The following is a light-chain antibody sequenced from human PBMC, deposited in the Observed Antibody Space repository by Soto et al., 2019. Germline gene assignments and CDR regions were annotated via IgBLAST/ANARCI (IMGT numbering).Light chain of an antibody. V-gene: IGKV1-5*01. J-gene: IGKJ1*01. CDR1: QNIRGW. CDR2: DAS. CDR3: QQYNSYSWT. Sequence: DIRMTQSPSTLSTSVGDRVTITCRASQNIRGWLAWYQQKPGKAPKLLIYDASTLESGVPSRYSGSGSGTEFSLPISSRQPDDFATYYCQQYNSYSWTFGQGTTVAIK.